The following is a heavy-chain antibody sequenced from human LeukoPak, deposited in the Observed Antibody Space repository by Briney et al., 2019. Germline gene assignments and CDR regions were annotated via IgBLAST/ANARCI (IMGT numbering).Heavy chain of an antibody. CDR3: ASTPPSYYYGMDV. V-gene: IGHV3-48*03. D-gene: IGHD2-15*01. CDR2: ISSSGRNS. CDR1: GFTFSTYE. J-gene: IGHJ6*02. Sequence: GGSLRLSYAASGFTFSTYEMNWVRQAPGKGLEWVSYISSSGRNSYYADSVKGRFTISRDNAKNSLYLQMNSLRAEDTAVYYCASTPPSYYYGMDVWGQGTTVTVSS.